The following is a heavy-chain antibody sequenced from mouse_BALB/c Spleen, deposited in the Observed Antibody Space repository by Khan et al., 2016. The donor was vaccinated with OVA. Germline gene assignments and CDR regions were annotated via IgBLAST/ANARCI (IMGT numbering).Heavy chain of an antibody. V-gene: IGHV2-9*02. D-gene: IGHD1-1*01. J-gene: IGHJ3*01. Sequence: QVQLKESGPGLVAPSQTLSITCTVSGFSLTSYGVHWVRQPPGKGLEWLGVIWAGGSTNHNSALMSRLSISKDNSKRQVFLKMNSLQTDDTAMYYCARAFYYGAWFAYGGQGTLVTVAA. CDR1: GFSLTSYG. CDR2: IWAGGST. CDR3: ARAFYYGAWFAY.